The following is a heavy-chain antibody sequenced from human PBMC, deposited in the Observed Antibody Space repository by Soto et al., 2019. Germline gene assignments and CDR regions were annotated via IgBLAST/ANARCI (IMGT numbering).Heavy chain of an antibody. Sequence: QITLKESGPTLVRPTQTLTLTCTFSGFSLSTTGVGVGWIRQPPGKALEWLALIYWDDDKRYSPSLKSRLTITKATSKNEVIVTMTNMDPVDTARSYCAQRLPYSGLGRERGNWFEPWGPGTVVTVSS. J-gene: IGHJ5*02. D-gene: IGHD3-16*01. CDR3: AQRLPYSGLGRERGNWFEP. CDR2: IYWDDDK. CDR1: GFSLSTTGVG. V-gene: IGHV2-5*02.